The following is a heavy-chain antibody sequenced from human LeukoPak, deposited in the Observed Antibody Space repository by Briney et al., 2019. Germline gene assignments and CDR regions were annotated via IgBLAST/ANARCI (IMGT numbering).Heavy chain of an antibody. Sequence: GGSLRLSCAASGFTFSDYYMGWIRQAPGKGLEWVTYISGSTTYTNYADSVKVRYTISRVNAKNSLYLQMDSLRAEDTAVYYCARASAAHRFDFWGQGILVTVSS. D-gene: IGHD6-13*01. V-gene: IGHV3-11*03. J-gene: IGHJ4*02. CDR2: ISGSTTYT. CDR3: ARASAAHRFDF. CDR1: GFTFSDYY.